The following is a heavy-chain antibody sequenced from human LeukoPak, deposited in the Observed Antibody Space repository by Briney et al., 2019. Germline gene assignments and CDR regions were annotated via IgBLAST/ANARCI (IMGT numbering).Heavy chain of an antibody. V-gene: IGHV3-7*04. J-gene: IGHJ4*02. CDR3: ARGAEWDIVVVPAANYFDY. CDR1: GFTFSSYW. Sequence: GSLRLSCAASGFTFSSYWMSWVRQAPGKGLEWVANIKQDGSEKYYVDSVKGRFTISRDNAKNSLYPQMNSLRAEDTAVYYCARGAEWDIVVVPAANYFDYWGQGTLVTVSS. D-gene: IGHD2-2*01. CDR2: IKQDGSEK.